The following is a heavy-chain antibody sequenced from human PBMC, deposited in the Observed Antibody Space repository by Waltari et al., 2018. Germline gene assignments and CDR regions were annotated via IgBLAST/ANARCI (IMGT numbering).Heavy chain of an antibody. CDR3: AXDGDGYPD. D-gene: IGHD5-12*01. Sequence: EVKLVDSGGGLVQPGGSLRLSCAASGFMFSTNWMSWVRQAPGKGLEWVANIKEDGSEEYYVDSVKGRFTSSRDNAKTSLYLQMNSLRVEDTAVYXXAXDGDGYPDWGQGSLVIVSS. V-gene: IGHV3-7*01. CDR1: GFMFSTNW. CDR2: IKEDGSEE. J-gene: IGHJ4*02.